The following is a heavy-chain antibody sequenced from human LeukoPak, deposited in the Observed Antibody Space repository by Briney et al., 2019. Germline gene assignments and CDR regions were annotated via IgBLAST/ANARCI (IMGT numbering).Heavy chain of an antibody. J-gene: IGHJ4*02. Sequence: QPGGSLRLSCSASGSTFSSFEMNWVRQAPRKGLEWVSYISSSGSVIKYADSVRRLFTISRDNTKNSLYLQMDSLRGEDTAVYYCARELELDYWGQGTLVTVSS. CDR3: ARELELDY. CDR1: GSTFSSFE. CDR2: ISSSGSVI. V-gene: IGHV3-48*03. D-gene: IGHD3-10*01.